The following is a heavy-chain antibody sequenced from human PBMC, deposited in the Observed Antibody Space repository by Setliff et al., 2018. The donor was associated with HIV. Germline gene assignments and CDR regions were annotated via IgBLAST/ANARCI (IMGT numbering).Heavy chain of an antibody. CDR2: INHSGTT. J-gene: IGHJ4*02. D-gene: IGHD3-22*01. V-gene: IGHV4-34*01. Sequence: SETLSLTCAVYGGSFSASYWSWVRQTPGKGLEWLGEINHSGTTKYNPSLKSRVSISVNKPRNQFSLKLSSVTAADTAVYYCARGCSGYYYYYFDYWGQGTLVTVSS. CDR1: GGSFSASY. CDR3: ARGCSGYYYYYFDY.